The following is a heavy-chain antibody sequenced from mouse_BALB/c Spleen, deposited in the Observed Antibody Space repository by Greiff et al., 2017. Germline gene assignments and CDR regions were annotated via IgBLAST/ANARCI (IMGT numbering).Heavy chain of an antibody. V-gene: IGHV7-3*02. D-gene: IGHD3-1*01. J-gene: IGHJ4*01. Sequence: EVKVVESGGGLVQPGGSLRLSCATSGFTFTDYYMSWVRQPPGKALEWLGFIRNKANGYTTEYSASVKGRFTISRDNSQSILYLQMNTLRAEDSATYYCARDWAARAPYAMDYWGQGTSVTVSS. CDR2: IRNKANGYTT. CDR1: GFTFTDYY. CDR3: ARDWAARAPYAMDY.